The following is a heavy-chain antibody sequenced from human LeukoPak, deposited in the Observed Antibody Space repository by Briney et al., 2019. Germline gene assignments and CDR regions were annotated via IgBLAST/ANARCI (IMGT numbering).Heavy chain of an antibody. CDR3: ARYLEGYSSSLDY. J-gene: IGHJ4*02. V-gene: IGHV4-61*01. CDR1: GGSVSSGSYY. CDR2: IYYSGST. Sequence: XSLTCTVSGGSVSSGSYYWSWIRQPPGKGLEWIGYIYYSGSTNHNPSLKSRVTISVDTSKNQFSLKLSSVTAADTAVYYCARYLEGYSSSLDYWGQGTLVTVSS. D-gene: IGHD6-13*01.